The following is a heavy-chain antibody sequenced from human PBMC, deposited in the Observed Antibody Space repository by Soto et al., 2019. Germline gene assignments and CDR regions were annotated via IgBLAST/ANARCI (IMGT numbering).Heavy chain of an antibody. Sequence: PSETLSLTCTVSNGSISPNYWSWIRQPPGKGLEWIGYIYFAGTTTYNPSLKSRVTISLDASKNRFSLKLSSVTAADTAVYYCARRGGVGATTYDYWGQGTLVTVSS. V-gene: IGHV4-59*08. CDR3: ARRGGVGATTYDY. D-gene: IGHD1-26*01. CDR1: NGSISPNY. J-gene: IGHJ4*02. CDR2: IYFAGTT.